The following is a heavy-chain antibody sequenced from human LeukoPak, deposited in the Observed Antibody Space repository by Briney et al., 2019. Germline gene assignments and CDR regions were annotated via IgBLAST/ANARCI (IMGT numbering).Heavy chain of an antibody. D-gene: IGHD2-21*02. CDR3: ARTRGVTANNAFDL. V-gene: IGHV3-74*01. Sequence: HPGGSLRLSCEASEFTFSSYWMHWVRQAPGKGLVWVSRISSDWSGIIYADSVKGRFTISRDNAKNTLYLQMDSLRAEDTAVYYCARTRGVTANNAFDLWGQGTMVTVSS. CDR2: ISSDWSGI. CDR1: EFTFSSYW. J-gene: IGHJ3*01.